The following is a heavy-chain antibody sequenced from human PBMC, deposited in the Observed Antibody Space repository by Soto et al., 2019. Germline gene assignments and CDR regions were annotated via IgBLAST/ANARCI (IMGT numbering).Heavy chain of an antibody. CDR1: GYTFTGYY. D-gene: IGHD6-13*01. CDR3: ARDPGYSSSWFPIDY. Sequence: ASLKVSCKASGYTFTGYYMHWVRQAPGQGLEGMGWINPNSGATNYAQKFQGRVTMTRDTSISTAYMELSRLRSDDTAVYYCARDPGYSSSWFPIDYWGAGTLVTFSS. CDR2: INPNSGAT. V-gene: IGHV1-2*02. J-gene: IGHJ4*02.